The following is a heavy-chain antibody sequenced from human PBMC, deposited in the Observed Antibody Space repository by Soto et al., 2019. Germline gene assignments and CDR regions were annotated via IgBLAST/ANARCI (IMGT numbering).Heavy chain of an antibody. CDR1: GFTFSSYA. Sequence: GESLKISCAASGFTFSSYAMSWVRQAPGKGLEWVSAISGSGGSTYYADSVKGRFTISRDNSKNTLYLQMNSLRAEDTAVYYCVSHTQQLVRYYFDYWGQGTLVTVSS. D-gene: IGHD6-6*01. CDR2: ISGSGGST. V-gene: IGHV3-23*01. CDR3: VSHTQQLVRYYFDY. J-gene: IGHJ4*02.